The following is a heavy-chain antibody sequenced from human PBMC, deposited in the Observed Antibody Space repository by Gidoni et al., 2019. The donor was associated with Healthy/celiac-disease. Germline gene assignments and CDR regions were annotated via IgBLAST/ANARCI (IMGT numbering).Heavy chain of an antibody. V-gene: IGHV1-69*01. J-gene: IGHJ6*02. CDR1: GGTFSSYA. Sequence: QVQMVQSGAEVKKPGSSVKVSCQASGGTFSSYAISWVRQAPGQGLEWMGGIIPILGTANYAQKFQGRVTITADESTSTAYMELSSLRSEDTAVYYCAREEPDPRLLYGMDVWGQGTTVTVSS. CDR3: AREEPDPRLLYGMDV. CDR2: IIPILGTA. D-gene: IGHD4-17*01.